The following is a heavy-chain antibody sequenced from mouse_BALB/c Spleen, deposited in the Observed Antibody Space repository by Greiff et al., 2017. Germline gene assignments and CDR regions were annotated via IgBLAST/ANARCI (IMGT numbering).Heavy chain of an antibody. D-gene: IGHD2-3*01. Sequence: EVHLVESGGGLVQPGGSRKLSCAASGFTFSSFGMHWVRQAPEKGLEWVAYISSGSSTIYYADTVKGRFTISRDNPKNTLFLQMTSLRSEDTAMYYCARDGYYEYYYAMDYWGQGTSVTVSS. CDR1: GFTFSSFG. J-gene: IGHJ4*01. V-gene: IGHV5-17*02. CDR3: ARDGYYEYYYAMDY. CDR2: ISSGSSTI.